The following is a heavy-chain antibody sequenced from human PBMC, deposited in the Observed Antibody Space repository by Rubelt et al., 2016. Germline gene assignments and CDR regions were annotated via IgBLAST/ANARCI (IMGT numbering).Heavy chain of an antibody. J-gene: IGHJ4*02. D-gene: IGHD6-13*01. CDR3: AKGHSNLDY. V-gene: IGHV3-23*01. CDR2: ISGNGGST. Sequence: ASGFTYTYSTMTWVRQAPGKGLEWVSAISGNGGSTYNADSVRGRFTISRDNSRNTLYLQMNSLRAEDTAVYYCAKGHSNLDYWGQGTLVTVSS. CDR1: GFTYTYST.